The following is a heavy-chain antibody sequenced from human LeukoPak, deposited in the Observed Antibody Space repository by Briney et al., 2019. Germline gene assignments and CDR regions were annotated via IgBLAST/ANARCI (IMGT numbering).Heavy chain of an antibody. D-gene: IGHD3-22*01. CDR1: GFTFSTYS. V-gene: IGHV3-48*01. CDR2: ISSSSSTI. J-gene: IGHJ4*02. CDR3: ARGSTYYDSSGQVPFDY. Sequence: GGSLRLSCAASGFTFSTYSMNWVRQAPGKGLEWVSYISSSSSTIYYADSVKGRFTVSRDNAKDSLYLQMNSLRAEDTAVYYCARGSTYYDSSGQVPFDYWGQGTLVTVSS.